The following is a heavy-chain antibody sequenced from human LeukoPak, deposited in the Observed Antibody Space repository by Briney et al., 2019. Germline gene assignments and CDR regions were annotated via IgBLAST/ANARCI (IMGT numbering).Heavy chain of an antibody. J-gene: IGHJ5*02. CDR1: GFSLSTSGVG. Sequence: SGPTLVNPTQTLTLTCTFSGFSLSTSGVGVGWIRQPPGKALEWLALIYWDDDKRYIPSLKSRLTITKDTSKNQVVLTMTNMDPVDTATYYCAHDRGADFWSGYYAMQYNWFDPWGQGTLVTVSS. CDR2: IYWDDDK. V-gene: IGHV2-5*02. D-gene: IGHD3-3*01. CDR3: AHDRGADFWSGYYAMQYNWFDP.